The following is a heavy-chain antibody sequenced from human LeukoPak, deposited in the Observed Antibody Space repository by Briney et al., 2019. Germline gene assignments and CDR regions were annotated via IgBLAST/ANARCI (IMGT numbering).Heavy chain of an antibody. Sequence: PSQTLSLTRTVSDGSISSGHYYWNWVRQPAGKGLEWIGRISSSGSTTYSPSLKSRVTMSLDMSKDQFSLKLTSVTAADTAVYYCTIFIVADPDAFEIWGQGTMVTVSS. V-gene: IGHV4-61*02. CDR1: DGSISSGHYY. CDR3: TIFIVADPDAFEI. D-gene: IGHD5-12*01. CDR2: ISSSGST. J-gene: IGHJ3*02.